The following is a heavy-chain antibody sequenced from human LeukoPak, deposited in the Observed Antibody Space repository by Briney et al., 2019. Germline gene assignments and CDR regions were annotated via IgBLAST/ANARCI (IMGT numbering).Heavy chain of an antibody. J-gene: IGHJ4*02. D-gene: IGHD3-22*01. CDR1: GGSISSSSYY. V-gene: IGHV4-39*07. CDR2: IYYSGST. Sequence: SETLSLTCTVSGGSISSSSYYWGWIRQPPGKGLEWIGSIYYSGSTYYKPSLKSRVTISVDTSKNQFSLKLSSVTAADTAVYYCARGRGRYYDSSGPFDYWGQGTLVTVSS. CDR3: ARGRGRYYDSSGPFDY.